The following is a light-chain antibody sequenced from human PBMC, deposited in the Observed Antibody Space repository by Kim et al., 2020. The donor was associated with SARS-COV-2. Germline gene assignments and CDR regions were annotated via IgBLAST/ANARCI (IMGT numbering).Light chain of an antibody. CDR2: DAS. V-gene: IGKV3-20*01. CDR3: HQYIRSPYS. J-gene: IGKJ2*03. Sequence: LSPGERATLSCRANQRISSNYLAWYQHNPGQSPRLLIHDASSRATGIPDRFSGSGSGTDFTLTISRLEPEDFAVYYCHQYIRSPYSFGQGTKLEI. CDR1: QRISSNY.